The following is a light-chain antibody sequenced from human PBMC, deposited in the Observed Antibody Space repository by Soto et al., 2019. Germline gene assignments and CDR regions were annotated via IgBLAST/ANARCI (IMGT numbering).Light chain of an antibody. CDR1: QTISSL. J-gene: IGKJ1*01. CDR2: DVS. CDR3: QQYINDWA. V-gene: IGKV1-5*01. Sequence: DIQMTQSPSTLSGSVGDRVTITCRASQTISSLLAWYQQKPGTAPKLLIHDVSSLQGGVPSRFSGSGSGTEFTLTISGLQPDDFATYYCQQYINDWAFGQGTKVDIK.